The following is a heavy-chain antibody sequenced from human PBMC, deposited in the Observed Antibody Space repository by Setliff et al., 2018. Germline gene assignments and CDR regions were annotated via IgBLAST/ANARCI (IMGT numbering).Heavy chain of an antibody. V-gene: IGHV1-8*02. CDR3: ARGVPAATNLESYGMDV. D-gene: IGHD2-2*01. CDR1: GYSFTNYD. CDR2: INPNSGNT. J-gene: IGHJ6*02. Sequence: ASVKVSCKASGYSFTNYDINWVRQATGQGLEWMGWINPNSGNTDYAQKFQGRVTMTTNTSISTAYMELSSLRSEDTAVYYCARGVPAATNLESYGMDVWGQGTTVTVSS.